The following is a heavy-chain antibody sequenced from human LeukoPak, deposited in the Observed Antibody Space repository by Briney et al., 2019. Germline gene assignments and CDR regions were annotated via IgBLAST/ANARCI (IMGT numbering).Heavy chain of an antibody. CDR1: GFTFSSYR. J-gene: IGHJ4*02. CDR3: ARDLPQELERRIPFGY. CDR2: INSDGSST. Sequence: GGSLRLSCAASGFTFSSYRMHWVRQAPGKGLVWVSRINSDGSSTSYADSVKGRFTISRDNAKNTLYLQMNSLRAEDTAVYYCARDLPQELERRIPFGYWGQGTLVTVSS. V-gene: IGHV3-74*01. D-gene: IGHD1-1*01.